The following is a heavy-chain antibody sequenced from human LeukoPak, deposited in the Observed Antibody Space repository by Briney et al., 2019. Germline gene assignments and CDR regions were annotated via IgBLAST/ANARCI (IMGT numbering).Heavy chain of an antibody. D-gene: IGHD3-22*01. CDR3: AIYYHSSGYQFDY. CDR2: IRYDGRNK. CDR1: GYSLSTSG. V-gene: IGHV3-30*02. Sequence: PGGSLRLSCAASGYSLSTSGMNWVRQAPGKGLEWVAFIRYDGRNKFYAESVKDRFTISRDDSKDMLYLQMNSLTPEDTAVYYCAIYYHSSGYQFDYWGQGTLVTVSS. J-gene: IGHJ4*02.